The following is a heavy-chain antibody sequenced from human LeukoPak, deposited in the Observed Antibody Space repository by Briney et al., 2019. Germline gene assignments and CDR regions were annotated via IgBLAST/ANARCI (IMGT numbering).Heavy chain of an antibody. D-gene: IGHD2-15*01. Sequence: SETLSLTCTVSGGSISSYYWSWLRQPPGKGLEWIGYIYYSGSTNYNPSLKSRVTISVDTSKNQFSLKLSSVTAADTAVYYCASSPPGGGSADYMDVWGKGTTVTISS. J-gene: IGHJ6*03. CDR2: IYYSGST. V-gene: IGHV4-59*01. CDR3: ASSPPGGGSADYMDV. CDR1: GGSISSYY.